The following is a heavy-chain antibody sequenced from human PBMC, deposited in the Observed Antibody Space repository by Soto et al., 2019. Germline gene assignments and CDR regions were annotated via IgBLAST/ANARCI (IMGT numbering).Heavy chain of an antibody. D-gene: IGHD2-8*01. Sequence: EVQLLESGGSLVQPGGSLRLSCAASGFSFSTYAMGWVRQAPGKGLEWVSAISASGSATYYADPVKGRFTISRDNSGDTLYLPMHSLRAGDTAVYYCAKDITGSAGTNGIYDSWGQGSLVTVSS. CDR1: GFSFSTYA. J-gene: IGHJ4*02. CDR3: AKDITGSAGTNGIYDS. CDR2: ISASGSAT. V-gene: IGHV3-23*01.